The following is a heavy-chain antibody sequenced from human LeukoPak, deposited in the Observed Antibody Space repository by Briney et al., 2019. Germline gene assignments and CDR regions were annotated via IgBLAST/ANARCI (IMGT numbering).Heavy chain of an antibody. CDR2: IYHSGST. D-gene: IGHD6-13*01. J-gene: IGHJ5*02. CDR1: GYSISSGYY. V-gene: IGHV4-38-2*02. CDR3: ASRRYSSSWYQFDP. Sequence: SETLSLTCTVSGYSISSGYYWGWIRQPPGKGLEWIGSIYHSGSTYYNPSLKSRVTISVDTSKNQFSLKLSSVTAADTAVYYCASRRYSSSWYQFDPWGQGTLVTVSS.